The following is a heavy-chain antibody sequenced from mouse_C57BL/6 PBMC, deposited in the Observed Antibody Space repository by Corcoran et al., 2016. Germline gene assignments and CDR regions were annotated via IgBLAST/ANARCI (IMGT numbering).Heavy chain of an antibody. CDR3: AKRLVDYAMDY. CDR1: GYTFTDYY. Sequence: EVQLQQSGPELVKPGASVKISCKASGYTFTDYYMNWVKQSHGKSLEWIGDINPNNGGTSYNQKFKGKATLTVDKSSSTAYMELRSLTSEDSAVYYCAKRLVDYAMDYWGQGTSVTVSS. J-gene: IGHJ4*01. V-gene: IGHV1-26*01. CDR2: INPNNGGT.